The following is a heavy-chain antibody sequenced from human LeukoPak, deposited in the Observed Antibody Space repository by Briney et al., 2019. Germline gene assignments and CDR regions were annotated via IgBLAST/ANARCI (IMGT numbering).Heavy chain of an antibody. V-gene: IGHV1-24*01. CDR2: FDPENGET. Sequence: ASVKVSCKVSGYTLTELSMHWVRQAPGKGLEWMGGFDPENGETFYAQKFQGRVTMTTDTSTSTAYMELRSLRSDDTAVYYCARGIAAPKDYYYYYMDVWGKGTTVTVSS. D-gene: IGHD6-13*01. CDR1: GYTLTELS. CDR3: ARGIAAPKDYYYYYMDV. J-gene: IGHJ6*03.